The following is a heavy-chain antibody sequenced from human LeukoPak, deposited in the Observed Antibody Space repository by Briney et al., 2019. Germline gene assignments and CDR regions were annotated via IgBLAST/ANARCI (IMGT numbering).Heavy chain of an antibody. CDR3: ARDLEGGSYNYYYYGMDV. V-gene: IGHV1-69*04. D-gene: IGHD1-26*01. CDR2: IIPILGIA. J-gene: IGHJ6*02. CDR1: GGTFSSYA. Sequence: GASVRVSCKASGGTFSSYAISWVRQAPGQGLEWMGRIIPILGIANYAQKFQGRVTMTRDTSTSTVYMELSSLRSEDTAVYYCARDLEGGSYNYYYYGMDVWGQGTTVTVSS.